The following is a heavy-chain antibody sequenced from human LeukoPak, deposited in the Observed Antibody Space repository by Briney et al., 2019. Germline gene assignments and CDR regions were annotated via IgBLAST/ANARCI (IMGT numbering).Heavy chain of an antibody. V-gene: IGHV3-43*02. CDR3: ARDLNGVVGASID. Sequence: PGGSLRLSCAASGFTFDDYAMHWVRQAQGKGLEWVSLISGDGGGTFYADSVKGRFTISRDNSRDSLYLQMNSLRTEDTASYYCARDLNGVVGASIDWGQGTLVTVSS. CDR1: GFTFDDYA. D-gene: IGHD1-26*01. J-gene: IGHJ4*02. CDR2: ISGDGGGT.